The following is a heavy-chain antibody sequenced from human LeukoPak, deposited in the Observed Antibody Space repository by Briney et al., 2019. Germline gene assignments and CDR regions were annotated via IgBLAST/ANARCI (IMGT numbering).Heavy chain of an antibody. CDR3: AKTRMSLLLWFGELFYS. CDR2: ISGSGGST. J-gene: IGHJ4*02. D-gene: IGHD3-10*01. V-gene: IGHV3-23*01. CDR1: GFTFSSYA. Sequence: GGSLRLSCAASGFTFSSYAMSWVRQAPGKGLEWVSAISGSGGSTYYADSVKGRFTISRDNSDNTLYLQMNSLRAEDTSVYYCAKTRMSLLLWFGELFYSWGQGTLVTVSS.